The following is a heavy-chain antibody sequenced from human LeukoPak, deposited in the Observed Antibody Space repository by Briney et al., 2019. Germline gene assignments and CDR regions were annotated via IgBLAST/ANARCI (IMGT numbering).Heavy chain of an antibody. Sequence: ASVKLSCKVSGYTFTAYHLHWVRQAPGPGLEWMGWISPNSSGTTSAKKFQGRFTMTRDTSISTAYMELSGLTSDDTAVYYCARDPSTRYYTDYWGEGALVTVSS. CDR1: GYTFTAYH. V-gene: IGHV1-2*02. CDR3: ARDPSTRYYTDY. CDR2: ISPNSSGT. D-gene: IGHD3-22*01. J-gene: IGHJ4*02.